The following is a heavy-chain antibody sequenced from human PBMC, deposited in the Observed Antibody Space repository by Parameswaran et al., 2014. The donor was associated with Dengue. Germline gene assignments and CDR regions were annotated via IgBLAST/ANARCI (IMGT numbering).Heavy chain of an antibody. V-gene: IGHV3-23*01. CDR2: ISGSGSNT. CDR3: AKRGPGITSAGSDY. D-gene: IGHD6-13*01. J-gene: IGHJ4*02. Sequence: VRQAPGKGLEWVSGISGSGSNTYYADSVKGRFTISRDNSKNTLYLQMNSLRAEDTAVYYCAKRGPGITSAGSDYWGQGTLVTVSS.